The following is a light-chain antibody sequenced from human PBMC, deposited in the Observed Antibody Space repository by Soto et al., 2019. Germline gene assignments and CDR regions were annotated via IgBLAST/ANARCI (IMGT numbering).Light chain of an antibody. Sequence: QAVVTQEPSFSVSPGGTVTLTCGLSSGSVSTNYYPSWYQQTPGQAPRTLIYSTNTRSSGVPDRFSGSILVNKAALTITGAQADDESDYYCVLYMGSGIWVFGGGTKVTVL. V-gene: IGLV8-61*01. CDR2: STN. J-gene: IGLJ3*02. CDR3: VLYMGSGIWV. CDR1: SGSVSTNYY.